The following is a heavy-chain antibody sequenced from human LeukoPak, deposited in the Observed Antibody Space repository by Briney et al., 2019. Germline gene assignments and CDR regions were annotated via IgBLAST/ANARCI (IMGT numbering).Heavy chain of an antibody. CDR3: AEGIAAAGIDY. J-gene: IGHJ4*02. V-gene: IGHV3-74*01. CDR1: GFNFSSYW. D-gene: IGHD6-13*01. Sequence: GGSLRLSCAAAGFNFSSYWMHWVRQAPGKGLVWVSRINSDGSSTSYADSVKGRFTISRDNPKNTLYLQMNSLRAEDTAVYYCAEGIAAAGIDYWGQGTLVTVSS. CDR2: INSDGSST.